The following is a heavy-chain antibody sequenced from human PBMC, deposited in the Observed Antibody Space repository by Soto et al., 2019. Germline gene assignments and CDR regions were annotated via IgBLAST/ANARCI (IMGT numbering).Heavy chain of an antibody. Sequence: SVKVSCKASGGTFSSYAISWVRQAPGQGLEWMGGIIPIFGTANYAQKFQGRVTITADKSTSTAYMELSSLRSEDTAVYYCASLGYCTNGVCYDIWGQGTMVTVSS. J-gene: IGHJ3*02. CDR2: IIPIFGTA. CDR3: ASLGYCTNGVCYDI. D-gene: IGHD2-8*01. CDR1: GGTFSSYA. V-gene: IGHV1-69*06.